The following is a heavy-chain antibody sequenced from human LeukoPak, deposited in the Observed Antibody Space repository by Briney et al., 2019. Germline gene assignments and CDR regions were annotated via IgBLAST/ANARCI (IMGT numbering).Heavy chain of an antibody. J-gene: IGHJ4*02. CDR3: ARAQPEYSSSGIDY. CDR1: GYTFTGYY. Sequence: ASVKVSCKASGYTFTGYYMHWVRQAPGQGLEWMGWINPNSGGTNYAQKFQRRVTMTRDTSISTAYMELSRLRSDDTAVYYCARAQPEYSSSGIDYWGQGTLVTVSS. D-gene: IGHD6-6*01. CDR2: INPNSGGT. V-gene: IGHV1-2*02.